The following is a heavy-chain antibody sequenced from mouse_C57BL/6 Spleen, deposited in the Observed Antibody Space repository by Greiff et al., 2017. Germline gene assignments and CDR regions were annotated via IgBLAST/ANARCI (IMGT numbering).Heavy chain of an antibody. CDR2: IYPSDSET. Sequence: QVQLQQPGAELVRPGSSVKLSCKASGYTFTSYWMDWVKQRPGQGLEWIGNIYPSDSETHYNQTFKDKATLTVDKSSSTAYMQLSSLTSEDSAVYYCARGVGYYGSIDYWGQGTTLTVSS. J-gene: IGHJ2*01. CDR3: ARGVGYYGSIDY. CDR1: GYTFTSYW. D-gene: IGHD1-1*01. V-gene: IGHV1-61*01.